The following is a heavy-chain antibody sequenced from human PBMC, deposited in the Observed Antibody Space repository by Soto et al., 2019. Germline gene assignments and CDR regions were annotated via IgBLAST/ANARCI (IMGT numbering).Heavy chain of an antibody. CDR1: GYTFTSYY. Sequence: ASVKVSCKASGYTFTSYYIHWVRQAPGQGLEWMGIINPSGGSTSYAQKFQGRVTMTRDTSTSTVYMELSSLRSEDTAVYYCARERAVLRYFDWLPGSPTWYYGMDVWGQGTTVTVSS. CDR2: INPSGGST. D-gene: IGHD3-9*01. CDR3: ARERAVLRYFDWLPGSPTWYYGMDV. J-gene: IGHJ6*02. V-gene: IGHV1-46*01.